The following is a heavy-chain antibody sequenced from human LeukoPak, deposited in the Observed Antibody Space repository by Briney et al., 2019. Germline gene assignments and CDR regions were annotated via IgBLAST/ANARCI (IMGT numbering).Heavy chain of an antibody. CDR3: ARGFCSGGTCYSGTH. D-gene: IGHD2-15*01. CDR2: SRDKASRYTT. CDR1: GFTSSDHY. Sequence: GGSLRLSCAASGFTSSDHYMDWIRQAPGKGLEWVGRSRDKASRYTTEYAASAEGRFILSRDDLKNSLYLQLNSLTTEDTAVYYCARGFCSGGTCYSGTHWGQGTLVTVSS. J-gene: IGHJ4*02. V-gene: IGHV3-72*01.